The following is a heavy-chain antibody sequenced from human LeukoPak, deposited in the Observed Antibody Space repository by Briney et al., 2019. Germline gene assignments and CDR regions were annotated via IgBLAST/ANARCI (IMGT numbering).Heavy chain of an antibody. V-gene: IGHV3-23*01. Sequence: GGSLRLSCVASQFTFRNYAMSWVRQAPGKGLEWVAAITGSGTNTYYSDSVKGRFVISRDDSKNTLFLYVNNLRAEDTAVYYCVKDPSGVDPWGQGTLVTVSS. J-gene: IGHJ5*02. CDR2: ITGSGTNT. CDR3: VKDPSGVDP. CDR1: QFTFRNYA.